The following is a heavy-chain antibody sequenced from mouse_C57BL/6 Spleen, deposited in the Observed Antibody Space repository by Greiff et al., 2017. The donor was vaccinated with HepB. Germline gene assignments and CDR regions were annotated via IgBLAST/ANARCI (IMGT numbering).Heavy chain of an antibody. CDR2: ITPSNGGT. V-gene: IGHV1-53*01. D-gene: IGHD1-1*01. J-gene: IGHJ1*03. CDR3: EREGYDYGSSLYWYVDV. CDR1: GYTFTSYW. Sequence: VQLQQPGTELVKPGASVKLSCTASGYTFTSYWMHWVKQRPGQGLEWIGNITPSNGGTNYNEKFKSKATLTVDKSSSTAYMQLSSLTSEDSAVYYCEREGYDYGSSLYWYVDVWGTGTTVTVSS.